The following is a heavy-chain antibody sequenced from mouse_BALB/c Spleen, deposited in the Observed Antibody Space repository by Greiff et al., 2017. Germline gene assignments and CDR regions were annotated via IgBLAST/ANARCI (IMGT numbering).Heavy chain of an antibody. D-gene: IGHD4-1*01. CDR1: GFSLTSYG. J-gene: IGHJ1*01. CDR3: ARERGTGTDYWYFDV. V-gene: IGHV2-9*02. CDR2: IWAGGST. Sequence: VQLQESGPGLVAPSQSLSITCTVSGFSLTSYGVHWVRQPPGKGLEWLGVIWAGGSTNYNSALMSRLSISKDNSKSQVFLKMNSLQTDDTAMYYCARERGTGTDYWYFDVWGAGTTVTVSS.